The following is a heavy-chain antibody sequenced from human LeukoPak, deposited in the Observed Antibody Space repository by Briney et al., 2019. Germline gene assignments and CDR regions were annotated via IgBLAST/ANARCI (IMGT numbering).Heavy chain of an antibody. J-gene: IGHJ4*02. Sequence: GGPLRLSCAASGFTFSSYAMSWVRQAPGKGLEWVSAISGSGGSTYYADSVKGRFTISRDNSKNTLYLQMNSLRAEDTAVYYCAKGTMVVVGVFDYWGQGTLVTVSS. CDR1: GFTFSSYA. D-gene: IGHD3-22*01. V-gene: IGHV3-23*01. CDR2: ISGSGGST. CDR3: AKGTMVVVGVFDY.